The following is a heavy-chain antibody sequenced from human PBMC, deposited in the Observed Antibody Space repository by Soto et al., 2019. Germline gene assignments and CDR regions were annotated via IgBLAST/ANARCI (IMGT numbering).Heavy chain of an antibody. CDR3: ARGGKAPDCSSTSCYGARNTFDY. Sequence: PSETLCLTCGVYGGSFGGYDGSWIRQPPGKGLEWIGEINHSGSTNYNPSLKSRVTISVDTSKNQFSLKLSSVTAADTAVYYCARGGKAPDCSSTSCYGARNTFDYWGQGTLVTSPQ. CDR1: GGSFGGYD. D-gene: IGHD2-2*01. J-gene: IGHJ4*02. V-gene: IGHV4-34*01. CDR2: INHSGST.